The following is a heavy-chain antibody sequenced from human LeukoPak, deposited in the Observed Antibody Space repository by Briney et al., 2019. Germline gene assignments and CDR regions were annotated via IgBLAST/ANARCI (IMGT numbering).Heavy chain of an antibody. Sequence: PGGSLRLSCAASGFSFSDFGIHWVRQAPGKGLEWVAVLSPHANYEYYADSVQGRFAISRDDSKNTVYLQMNSLRDEETAAYYCARDWIDRSLDYWGLGTLVTVSS. D-gene: IGHD2-2*03. CDR1: GFSFSDFG. CDR2: LSPHANYE. V-gene: IGHV3-33*01. J-gene: IGHJ4*02. CDR3: ARDWIDRSLDY.